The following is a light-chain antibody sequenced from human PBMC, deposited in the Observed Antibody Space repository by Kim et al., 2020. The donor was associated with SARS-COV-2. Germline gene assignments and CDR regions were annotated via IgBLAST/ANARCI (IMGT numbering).Light chain of an antibody. CDR3: QVWDTSDHYV. CDR2: NDS. Sequence: SYELTQPPSVSVAPGKTARITCGGNNVGRKSLHWYQQKPGQAPVLVIYNDSDRPSGIPERFSGSNSGNTATLTISRVEAGDEADYYCQVWDTSDHYVFGTGTKVTVL. J-gene: IGLJ1*01. CDR1: NVGRKS. V-gene: IGLV3-21*04.